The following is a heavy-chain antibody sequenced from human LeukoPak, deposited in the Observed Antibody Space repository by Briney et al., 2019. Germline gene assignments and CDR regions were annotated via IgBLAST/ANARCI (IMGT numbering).Heavy chain of an antibody. D-gene: IGHD6-13*01. Sequence: SETLSLTCTVSGGSISSGDYYWSWIRQPPGKGLEWIGYIYYSGSTYYNPSLKSRVTISVDTSKNQFSLKLSSVTAADTAVYYCQGQLVPGGDYWGQGTLVTVSS. CDR1: GGSISSGDYY. CDR3: QGQLVPGGDY. CDR2: IYYSGST. V-gene: IGHV4-30-4*01. J-gene: IGHJ4*02.